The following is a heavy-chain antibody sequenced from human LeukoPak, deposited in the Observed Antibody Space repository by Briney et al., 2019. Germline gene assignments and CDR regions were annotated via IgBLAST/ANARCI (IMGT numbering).Heavy chain of an antibody. CDR1: GFTFSSYS. J-gene: IGHJ4*02. D-gene: IGHD2-21*02. Sequence: GGSLRLSCAASGFTFSSYSMNWVRQAPGKGLEWVSYISSSSSTIYYADSVKGRFTISRDNAKNSLYLQMNSLRDEDTAVYYCAGFGLSCGGDCFSWDYWGQGTLVTVSS. V-gene: IGHV3-48*02. CDR2: ISSSSSTI. CDR3: AGFGLSCGGDCFSWDY.